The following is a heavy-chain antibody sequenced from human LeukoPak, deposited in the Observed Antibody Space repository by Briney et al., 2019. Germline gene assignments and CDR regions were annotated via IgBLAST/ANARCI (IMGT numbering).Heavy chain of an antibody. CDR3: ARDIVVVVAATQYYYGMDV. V-gene: IGHV3-53*01. Sequence: PGGSLRLSCAASGFTVSSNYMSWVRQAPGKGLEWVSVIYSGGSTYYADSVKGRFTISRDNSKNTLYLQMNSLRAEDTAVYYCARDIVVVVAATQYYYGMDVWGQGTTVTVSS. J-gene: IGHJ6*02. D-gene: IGHD2-15*01. CDR2: IYSGGST. CDR1: GFTVSSNY.